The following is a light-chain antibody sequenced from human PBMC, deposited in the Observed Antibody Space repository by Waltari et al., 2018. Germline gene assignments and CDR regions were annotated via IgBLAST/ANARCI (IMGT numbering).Light chain of an antibody. CDR1: QSLLHINVYTY. CDR3: EQTLQTPLT. CDR2: LVS. Sequence: DIVMTQTPLSLSVTPGEPDSISCRSSQSLLHINVYTYLHWYLQKPGQSPQLLIYLVSNPASGFPGRFSGSGSGADFTLKISLVSDEYVGVYYCEQTLQTPLTFGGGTKVEIK. J-gene: IGKJ4*01. V-gene: IGKV2-28*01.